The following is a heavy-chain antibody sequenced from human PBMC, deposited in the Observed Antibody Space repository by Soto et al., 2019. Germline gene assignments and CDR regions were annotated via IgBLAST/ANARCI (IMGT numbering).Heavy chain of an antibody. CDR1: GGSISSYY. CDR2: IYTSGST. D-gene: IGHD1-1*01. CDR3: ARDPGTTQVFHVMDV. J-gene: IGHJ6*02. V-gene: IGHV4-4*07. Sequence: QVQLQESGPGLVKPSATLSLTCTVSGGSISSYYWSCIRQPAGKVLEWIGRIYTSGSTNYNPSHKSRVTTSVDTSKNKFSLKLSSVTAADTAVYYCARDPGTTQVFHVMDVWGQGTTVTVSS.